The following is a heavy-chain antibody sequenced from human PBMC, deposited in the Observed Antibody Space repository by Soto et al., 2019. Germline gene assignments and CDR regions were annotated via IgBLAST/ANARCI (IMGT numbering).Heavy chain of an antibody. J-gene: IGHJ6*03. CDR3: ARDPTETTYYSCYLDV. V-gene: IGHV3-33*01. D-gene: IGHD1-7*01. CDR2: IWYDGSNK. CDR1: GFTFSRYG. Sequence: QVQLVEYGGGVVQPGRSLRLSCAASGFTFSRYGMHWVRQAPGKGLEWVAVIWYDGSNKYYEDFVKGRFTISRDNSKNTLYQQMNSLRAEDTAVYYCARDPTETTYYSCYLDVWGKGTTVTVSS.